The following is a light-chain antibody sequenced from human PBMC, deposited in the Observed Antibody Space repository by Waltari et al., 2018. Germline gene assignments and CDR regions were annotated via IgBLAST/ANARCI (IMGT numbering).Light chain of an antibody. CDR2: AAS. Sequence: DIQLTQSPSSVSASVGDRVTITCRASQGFSHWLAWYQQKPGKAPRLLIYAASTLQSGVPSRFSGSGSGTDFTLTISSLQPEDFATYYCQQANSFPWTFGQGTTVEIK. J-gene: IGKJ1*01. CDR1: QGFSHW. V-gene: IGKV1-12*01. CDR3: QQANSFPWT.